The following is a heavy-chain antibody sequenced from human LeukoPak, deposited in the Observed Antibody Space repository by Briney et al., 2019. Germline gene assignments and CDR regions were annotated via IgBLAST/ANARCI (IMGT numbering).Heavy chain of an antibody. CDR3: ARDKGDYDTSGSLFIF. CDR1: GFTFSRYW. D-gene: IGHD3-22*01. J-gene: IGHJ4*02. Sequence: PGGSLRVSCAASGFTFSRYWMSWVRQTPRKGLEWVANIKPDGSETYYVDSVKGRFTISRDNAKNSLYLQMSSLRVEDTAVYYCARDKGDYDTSGSLFIFGGQGTLVTVSS. CDR2: IKPDGSET. V-gene: IGHV3-7*03.